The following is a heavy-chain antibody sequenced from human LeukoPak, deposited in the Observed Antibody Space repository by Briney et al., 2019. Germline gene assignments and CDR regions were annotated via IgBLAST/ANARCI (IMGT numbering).Heavy chain of an antibody. J-gene: IGHJ4*02. CDR3: AREKYDGSGSFDY. CDR2: ISYDGINK. Sequence: PGGSLRLSCAVSGFTFSYYAMHWVRQAPGKGLEWVAVISYDGINKYYVDSVKGRFTISRDNSNNTLYLQMNSLRLEDTAMYYCAREKYDGSGSFDYWGQGTLVTVSS. V-gene: IGHV3-30-3*01. CDR1: GFTFSYYA. D-gene: IGHD3-22*01.